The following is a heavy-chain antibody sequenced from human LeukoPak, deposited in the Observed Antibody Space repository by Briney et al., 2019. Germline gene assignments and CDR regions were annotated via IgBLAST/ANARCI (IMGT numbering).Heavy chain of an antibody. J-gene: IGHJ4*02. Sequence: GGSLRLSCAASGFTFSNYAVSWVRQAQGKGLEWVSAISGSGDNTYYADSVKGRFTISRDNAKNSLYLQMNSLRAEDTAVYYCARGDYGGNPFIDYWGQGTLVTVSS. V-gene: IGHV3-23*01. CDR2: ISGSGDNT. D-gene: IGHD4-23*01. CDR1: GFTFSNYA. CDR3: ARGDYGGNPFIDY.